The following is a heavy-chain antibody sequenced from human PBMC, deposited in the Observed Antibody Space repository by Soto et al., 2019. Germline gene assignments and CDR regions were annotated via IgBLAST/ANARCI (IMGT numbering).Heavy chain of an antibody. D-gene: IGHD6-13*01. CDR1: GMTISNAW. CDR3: TTTRPGTNVLDK. Sequence: EVQLVESGGGLVEPGGSLRLSCAASGMTISNAWMNWVRQAPGKGLEWIGRIRSKTDGGTTEYAAPVKGRFTFSREDSKNTLYLQMSGLQPEDTAVYHCTTTRPGTNVLDKGGQGTMVTVSS. CDR2: IRSKTDGGTT. V-gene: IGHV3-15*01. J-gene: IGHJ3*01.